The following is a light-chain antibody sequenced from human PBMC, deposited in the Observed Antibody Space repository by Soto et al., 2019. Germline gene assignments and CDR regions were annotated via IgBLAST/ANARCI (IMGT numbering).Light chain of an antibody. CDR1: QSIISNY. CDR2: GAS. Sequence: EIVLTQSPGTLSLIPGERATLSCRASQSIISNYLAWYQHKPGQAPRLLIHGASNRATGIADRFSGAGSGTDFTLSISRLVPEDFAVYYCHQYGSASAWTCGQGTKVEIK. J-gene: IGKJ1*01. V-gene: IGKV3-20*01. CDR3: HQYGSASAWT.